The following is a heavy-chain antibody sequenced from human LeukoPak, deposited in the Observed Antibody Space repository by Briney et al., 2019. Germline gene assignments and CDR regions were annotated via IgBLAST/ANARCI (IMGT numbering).Heavy chain of an antibody. CDR3: ARESRWSRGSGSYQNFDY. CDR2: INHSGST. D-gene: IGHD3-10*01. CDR1: GGSFSGYY. Sequence: PSETLSLTCAVYGGSFSGYYWSWIRQPPGKGLEWIGEINHSGSTNYNPSLKSRVTISVDTSKNQFSLKLSSVTAADTAVYYCARESRWSRGSGSYQNFDYWGQGTLVTVSS. V-gene: IGHV4-34*01. J-gene: IGHJ4*02.